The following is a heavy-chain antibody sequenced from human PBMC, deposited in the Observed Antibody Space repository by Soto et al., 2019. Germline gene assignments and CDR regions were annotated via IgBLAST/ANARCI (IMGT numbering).Heavy chain of an antibody. D-gene: IGHD2-2*01. J-gene: IGHJ6*02. Sequence: AGSLSLPCTASELTFSRYARPWVRQAPGKGLEWVSYISSSGSTIYYADSVTGRFTISRDNAKNSLYLQMNSVRAEDMAVYYCGVVPAAFAVNYYYGMDVWGQGTRVTVSS. CDR2: ISSSGSTI. V-gene: IGHV3-48*03. CDR1: ELTFSRYA. CDR3: GVVPAAFAVNYYYGMDV.